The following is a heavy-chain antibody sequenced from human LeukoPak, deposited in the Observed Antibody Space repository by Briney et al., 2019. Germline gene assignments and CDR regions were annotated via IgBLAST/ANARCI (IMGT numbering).Heavy chain of an antibody. CDR3: AKKGCTSATCYINC. CDR1: GFTFGSYA. CDR2: ITGSDGST. Sequence: GGSLRLSCAASGFTFGSYAMTWVRQAPGKGLEWVSDITGSDGSTYYADSVKGRFTISRDNSKNTLYLQMNRLRAEDTAVYFCAKKGCTSATCYINCCGQGTLVTVSS. V-gene: IGHV3-23*01. J-gene: IGHJ4*02. D-gene: IGHD2-2*02.